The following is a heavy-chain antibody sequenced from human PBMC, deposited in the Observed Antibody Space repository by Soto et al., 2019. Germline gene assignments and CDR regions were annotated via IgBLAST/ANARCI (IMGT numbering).Heavy chain of an antibody. CDR2: MNPNSGNT. V-gene: IGHV1-8*01. Sequence: ASVKVSCKASGYTFTSYDINWVRQATGQGLEWMGWMNPNSGNTGYAQKFQGRVTMTRNTSISTAYMELSSLRSEDTAVYYCARGTSSWPWAFDIWCQGTMVTVSS. J-gene: IGHJ3*02. CDR3: ARGTSSWPWAFDI. D-gene: IGHD6-13*01. CDR1: GYTFTSYD.